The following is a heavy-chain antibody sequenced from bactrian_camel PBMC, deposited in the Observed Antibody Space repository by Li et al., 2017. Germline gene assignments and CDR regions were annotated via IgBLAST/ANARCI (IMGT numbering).Heavy chain of an antibody. CDR3: AATRGVVPGAVLADWMYNY. CDR1: GSIYDTMC. D-gene: IGHD8*01. J-gene: IGHJ4*01. Sequence: HVQLVESGGGSVQAGGSLRLSCASSGSIYDTMCMGWVRQAPGKDREGVAVADAGGTTKYADSVKGRFTISHVNVNNTLHLQMNSLKPEDTAMYYCAATRGVVPGAVLADWMYNYWGQGTQVTVS. CDR2: ADAGGTT. V-gene: IGHV3S53*01.